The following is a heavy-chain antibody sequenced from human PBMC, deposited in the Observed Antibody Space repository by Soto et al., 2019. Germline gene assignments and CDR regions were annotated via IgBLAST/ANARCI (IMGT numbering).Heavy chain of an antibody. CDR1: GYTLTELS. CDR3: ATVVSFGWELLENY. CDR2: FDPEDGET. V-gene: IGHV1-24*01. D-gene: IGHD1-26*01. Sequence: ASVKVSCKVSGYTLTELSMHWVRQAPGKGLEWMGGFDPEDGETIYAQKFQGRVTMTEDTSTDTAYMELSSLRSEDTAVYYCATVVSFGWELLENYWGQGTLVTVSS. J-gene: IGHJ4*02.